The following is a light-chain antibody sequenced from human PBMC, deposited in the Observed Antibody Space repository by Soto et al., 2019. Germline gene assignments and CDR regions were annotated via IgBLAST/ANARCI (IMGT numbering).Light chain of an antibody. V-gene: IGKV3-15*01. J-gene: IGKJ4*01. Sequence: EIVMTQSPATLSVSPGERATLSCRASQSVSSNLAWYQQKPGQAPRLLIYGASTRATGIPARFSGSGSGTALTLTISSLQSEDFAVYSCQQYNNWPLTFGGRTKVEIK. CDR2: GAS. CDR1: QSVSSN. CDR3: QQYNNWPLT.